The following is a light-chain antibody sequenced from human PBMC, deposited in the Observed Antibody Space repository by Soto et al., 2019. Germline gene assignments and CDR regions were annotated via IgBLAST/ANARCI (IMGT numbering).Light chain of an antibody. CDR2: AAS. J-gene: IGKJ5*01. CDR3: QQHNSFSIT. CDR1: QGLGTN. V-gene: IGKV3-15*01. Sequence: EVVATPSPATLSVSPGERATLSCRASQGLGTNLAWYQQKPGQAPRLLIYAASTRATGVPGRFSGSGSGTDFTLTINSLQADDFATYYCQQHNSFSITFGQGTRLEI.